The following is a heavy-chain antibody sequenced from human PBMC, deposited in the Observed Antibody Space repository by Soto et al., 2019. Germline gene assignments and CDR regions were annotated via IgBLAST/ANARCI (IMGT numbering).Heavy chain of an antibody. Sequence: QVQLVESGGGVVQPGRSLRLSCAASGFTFRTYGMHWVRQAPGKGLEWVAGTSYDGSNEYYADSVKGRFTISRDNSKNTLYLQMNSLRPEDTAVYFSAKDPQRLAPGGWFDPWGQGTLVTVSS. V-gene: IGHV3-30*18. CDR2: TSYDGSNE. CDR3: AKDPQRLAPGGWFDP. D-gene: IGHD6-25*01. J-gene: IGHJ5*02. CDR1: GFTFRTYG.